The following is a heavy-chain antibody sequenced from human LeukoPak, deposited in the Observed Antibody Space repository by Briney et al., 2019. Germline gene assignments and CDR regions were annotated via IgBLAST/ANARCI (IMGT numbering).Heavy chain of an antibody. CDR1: GGSISSGDYY. CDR2: IYYSGST. J-gene: IGHJ3*02. D-gene: IGHD2-15*01. V-gene: IGHV4-30-4*01. CDR3: ARDHCSGGSCYGSDAFDI. Sequence: PSETLSLTCTVSGGSISSGDYYWSWIRQPPGKGLEWIGYIYYSGSTYYNPSLKSRVTISVDTSKNQFSLKLSSVTAADTALYYCARDHCSGGSCYGSDAFDIWGQGTMVTVSS.